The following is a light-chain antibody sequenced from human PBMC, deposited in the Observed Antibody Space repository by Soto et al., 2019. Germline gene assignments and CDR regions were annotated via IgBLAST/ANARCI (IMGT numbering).Light chain of an antibody. CDR3: QTWDSYTAV. CDR2: QDS. CDR1: KLGDKY. J-gene: IGLJ2*01. V-gene: IGLV3-1*01. Sequence: SYELTQPPSVSVSPGQTASITCSGDKLGDKYASWYQQKPGQSPVVVIYQDSKRPSGIPERFSGSNSGNTATLTISGTQALDEADYYCQTWDSYTAVFGGGTKVTVL.